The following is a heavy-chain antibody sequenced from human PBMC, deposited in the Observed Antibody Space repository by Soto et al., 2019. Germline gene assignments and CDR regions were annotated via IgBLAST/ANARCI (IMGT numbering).Heavy chain of an antibody. CDR1: GASISAYY. CDR2: ISNNGST. V-gene: IGHV4-59*01. CDR3: AKMRGNYFDY. J-gene: IGHJ4*02. Sequence: SETLSLTCSVSGASISAYYWSWIRRPPGKGLEWVGYISNNGSTNYNSSLKSRVIISLDTSKNQFSLQLSSVTAADTALYYCAKMRGNYFDYWGQGTLVTVSS.